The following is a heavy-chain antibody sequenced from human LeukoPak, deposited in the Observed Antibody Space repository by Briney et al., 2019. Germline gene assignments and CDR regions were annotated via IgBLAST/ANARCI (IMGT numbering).Heavy chain of an antibody. CDR2: ISGSGGST. CDR1: GFSFPYG. J-gene: IGHJ5*02. D-gene: IGHD2-8*01. V-gene: IGHV3-23*01. CDR3: AKGPIHGIPFDP. Sequence: GGSLRLSCEASGFSFPYGMSWVRQAPGKGLEWVSAISGSGGSTYYADSVKGRFTISRDNSKNTLYLQMNSLRAEDTAVYYCAKGPIHGIPFDPWGQGTLVTVSS.